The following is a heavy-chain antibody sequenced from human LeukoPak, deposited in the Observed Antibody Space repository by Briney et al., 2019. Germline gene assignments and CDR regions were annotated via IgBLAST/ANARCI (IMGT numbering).Heavy chain of an antibody. V-gene: IGHV1-3*01. CDR3: ARDAYYDFWSGYTSKSIFDY. D-gene: IGHD3-3*01. Sequence: ASVKVSCKASGYTFIDYPMHWVRQAPGQRLEWMGWINAGNGDTKYSQKFQGRVTITRDTSASTAYMDLSSLRSEDTAVYYCARDAYYDFWSGYTSKSIFDYWGQGTLVTVSS. CDR1: GYTFIDYP. CDR2: INAGNGDT. J-gene: IGHJ4*02.